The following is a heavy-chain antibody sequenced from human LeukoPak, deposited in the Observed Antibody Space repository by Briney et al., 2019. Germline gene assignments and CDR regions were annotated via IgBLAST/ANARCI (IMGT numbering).Heavy chain of an antibody. D-gene: IGHD3-9*01. J-gene: IGHJ4*02. V-gene: IGHV3-48*03. CDR3: ARTLRYPKNYYFDY. CDR1: GFTFSSYE. CDR2: ISSSGSTI. Sequence: PGGSLRLSCAASGFTFSSYEMDWVRQAPGKGLEWVSYISSSGSTIYYADSVKGRFTISRDNAKNSLYLQMNSLRAEDTAVYYCARTLRYPKNYYFDYWGQGTLVTVSS.